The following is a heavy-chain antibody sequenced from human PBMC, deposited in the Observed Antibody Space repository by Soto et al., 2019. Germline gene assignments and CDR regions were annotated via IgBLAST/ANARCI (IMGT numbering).Heavy chain of an antibody. CDR2: IIPIFGTA. CDR1: GGTFSSYA. V-gene: IGHV1-69*13. D-gene: IGHD3-10*01. Sequence: ASVKVSCKASGGTFSSYAISWVRQAPGQGLEWMGGIIPIFGTANYAQKFQGRVTITADESTSTAYMELSSLRSEDTAVYHCARERGLLWFGELSYYFDYWGQGTLVTVSS. CDR3: ARERGLLWFGELSYYFDY. J-gene: IGHJ4*02.